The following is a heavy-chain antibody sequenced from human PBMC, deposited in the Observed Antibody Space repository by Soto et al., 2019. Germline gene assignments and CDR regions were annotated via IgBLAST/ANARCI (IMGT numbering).Heavy chain of an antibody. CDR3: AKECYDFWSGYSSDY. D-gene: IGHD3-3*01. V-gene: IGHV3-30*18. Sequence: GGSLRLSCAASGFTFSSYGMHWVRQAPGKGLEWVAVISYDGSNKYYADSVKGRFTISRDNSKNTLYLQMNSLRAEDTAVYYCAKECYDFWSGYSSDYWGQGTLVTVSS. CDR2: ISYDGSNK. CDR1: GFTFSSYG. J-gene: IGHJ4*02.